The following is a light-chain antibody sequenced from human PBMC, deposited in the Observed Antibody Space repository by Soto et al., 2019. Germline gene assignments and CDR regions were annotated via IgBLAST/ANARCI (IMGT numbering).Light chain of an antibody. Sequence: EIVLTQSPGTLSLSPGDRATLSCRASPSLSRTYLAWYQQKPGQAPRLLIYASSDRAPGIPDRVRVSGSGTDFTLTISRREPEDFAVYYCQGYGRSPLYTFGQGTKLEIK. CDR3: QGYGRSPLYT. CDR1: PSLSRTY. CDR2: ASS. J-gene: IGKJ2*01. V-gene: IGKV3-20*01.